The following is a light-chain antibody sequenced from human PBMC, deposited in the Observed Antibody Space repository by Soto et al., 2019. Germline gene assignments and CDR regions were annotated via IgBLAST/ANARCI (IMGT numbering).Light chain of an antibody. J-gene: IGKJ4*01. CDR1: QSISSD. Sequence: ELVITQSPGNLSVSPAARATLSCRASQSISSDLAGHKHKQGQGPRLLIYGASTRTSGIPARFSCSGSGTEFTLTISSLQSEDFAVYDCQKYNNWSVTFGEGTKVDI. V-gene: IGKV3-15*01. CDR3: QKYNNWSVT. CDR2: GAS.